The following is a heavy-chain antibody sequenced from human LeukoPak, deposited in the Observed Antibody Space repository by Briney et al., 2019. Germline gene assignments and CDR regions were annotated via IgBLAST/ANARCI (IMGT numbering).Heavy chain of an antibody. J-gene: IGHJ4*02. V-gene: IGHV1-69*13. D-gene: IGHD1-7*01. CDR1: GGTFSSYA. Sequence: SVKVSCKASGGTFSSYAISWVRQAPGQGLEWMGGIIPIFGTANYAQKFQGRVTITADESTSTAYMELSSLRSEDTAVYYCARGLLILPDWNCPYFDYWGQGTLVTVSS. CDR2: IIPIFGTA. CDR3: ARGLLILPDWNCPYFDY.